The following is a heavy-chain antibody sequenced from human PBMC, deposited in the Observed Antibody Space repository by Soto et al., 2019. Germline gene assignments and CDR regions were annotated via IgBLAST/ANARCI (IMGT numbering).Heavy chain of an antibody. J-gene: IGHJ6*02. CDR1: GGSISSGGYY. D-gene: IGHD6-13*01. CDR2: IYYSGST. V-gene: IGHV4-31*03. Sequence: QVQLQESGPGLVKPSQTLSLTCTVSGGSISSGGYYWSWIRQHPGKGLEWIGYIYYSGSTYYNPSLKSRVTISVDTSKNQFSLKLSSVTAADTAVYYCARSMYSSSWYNQDYYYGMDVWGQGTTVTVSS. CDR3: ARSMYSSSWYNQDYYYGMDV.